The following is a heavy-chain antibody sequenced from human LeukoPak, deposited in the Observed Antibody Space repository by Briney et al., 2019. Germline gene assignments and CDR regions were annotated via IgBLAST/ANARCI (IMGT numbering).Heavy chain of an antibody. D-gene: IGHD2-2*01. CDR2: ISGSGGST. Sequence: GGSLRLSCAASGFTFSSYAMSWVRQAPGKGLEWVSAISGSGGSTYYADSVKGRFTISRDNSKNTLYLQMNSLRAEDTAVYYCAKDWGDIVVVPAAKFPYWGQGTLVTVSS. J-gene: IGHJ4*02. CDR1: GFTFSSYA. V-gene: IGHV3-23*01. CDR3: AKDWGDIVVVPAAKFPY.